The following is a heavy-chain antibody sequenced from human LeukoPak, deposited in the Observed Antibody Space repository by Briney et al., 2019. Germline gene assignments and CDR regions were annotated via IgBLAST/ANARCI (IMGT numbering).Heavy chain of an antibody. V-gene: IGHV3-15*01. CDR3: TTRGSDSGCPFF. D-gene: IGHD3-10*01. Sequence: GGSLRLSCAASGFTFSNAWMVWVRQAPGKGLEWVGRIKSKTDGGTTDYAAPVKGRFTISRDDSKNTLYLEMNSLKTEDTAAYYCTTRGSDSGCPFFWGQGTLVTVSS. CDR1: GFTFSNAW. CDR2: IKSKTDGGTT. J-gene: IGHJ4*02.